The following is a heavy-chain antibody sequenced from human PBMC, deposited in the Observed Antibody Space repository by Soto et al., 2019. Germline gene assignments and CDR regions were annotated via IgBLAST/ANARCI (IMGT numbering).Heavy chain of an antibody. D-gene: IGHD3-10*01. V-gene: IGHV1-18*04. CDR2: ISGYNGNT. CDR3: ARAGKYYYGSGSPYYYGMDV. J-gene: IGHJ6*02. Sequence: QVQLVQSGAEVKKPGASVKVSCKASGYTFTSYGVSWVRQAPGQGLEWMGWISGYNGNTNYAQKLPGRVTMPTDTSTSTAYMELRSLRSDDTAVYYCARAGKYYYGSGSPYYYGMDVWGQGITVTVSS. CDR1: GYTFTSYG.